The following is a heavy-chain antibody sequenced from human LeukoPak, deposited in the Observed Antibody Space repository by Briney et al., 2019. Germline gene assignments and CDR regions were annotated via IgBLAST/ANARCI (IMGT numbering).Heavy chain of an antibody. V-gene: IGHV4-39*07. J-gene: IGHJ4*02. CDR1: GGSITSSTYY. CDR2: FYYSGST. D-gene: IGHD2-15*01. Sequence: PSETLSLTCSVSGGSITSSTYYWGWIRQPPGKGLEWIGSFYYSGSTYYNPSLKSRVTISVGTSKNQFSLKLSSVTAADTAVYYCARVVDGYSRPVPGGYYFDYWGQGTLVTVSS. CDR3: ARVVDGYSRPVPGGYYFDY.